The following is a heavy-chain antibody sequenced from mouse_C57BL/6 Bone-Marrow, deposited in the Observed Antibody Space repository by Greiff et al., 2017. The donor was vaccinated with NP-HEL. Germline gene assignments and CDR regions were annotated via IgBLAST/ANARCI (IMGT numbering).Heavy chain of an antibody. J-gene: IGHJ2*01. D-gene: IGHD1-1*01. CDR1: GFNIKDYY. CDR2: IDPEDGDT. CDR3: TTFTTVVATKLDY. Sequence: VQLQQSGAELVRPGASVKLSCTASGFNIKDYYMHWVKQRPEQGLEWIGRIDPEDGDTEYAPKFQGKATMTADTSSNTAYLQLSSLTSEDTAVYYCTTFTTVVATKLDYWGQGTTLTVSS. V-gene: IGHV14-1*01.